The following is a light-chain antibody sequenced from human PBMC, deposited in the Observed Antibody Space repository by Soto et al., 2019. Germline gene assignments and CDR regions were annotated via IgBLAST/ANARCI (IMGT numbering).Light chain of an antibody. CDR2: LAS. V-gene: IGKV2-28*01. CDR3: MQTLETPHT. J-gene: IGKJ5*01. Sequence: IVMTQSPLSLPVTPGEPASISCRSSQSLLRSNGYKYLDWCVRKQGKSPQLLIYLASYRASGVPDRFTGSGSCTDFTLKITSVEAEDVGIYYCMQTLETPHTFGQGTRLDIK. CDR1: QSLLRSNGYKY.